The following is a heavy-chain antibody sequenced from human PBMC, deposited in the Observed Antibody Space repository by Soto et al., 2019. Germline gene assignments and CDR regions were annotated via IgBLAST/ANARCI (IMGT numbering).Heavy chain of an antibody. J-gene: IGHJ6*02. V-gene: IGHV3-43*01. CDR3: VKGASGAGFVFGL. D-gene: IGHD3-3*01. CDR1: GFTFDDYT. CDR2: VRWDSGNR. Sequence: GGSLRLSCAASGFTFDDYTMHWVRQRPGQGLEWASLVRWDSGNRSYADSVQGRFTISRDNSNSSLFLQMNSLRNEDTAVSFCVKGASGAGFVFGLWGLGTTVTVSS.